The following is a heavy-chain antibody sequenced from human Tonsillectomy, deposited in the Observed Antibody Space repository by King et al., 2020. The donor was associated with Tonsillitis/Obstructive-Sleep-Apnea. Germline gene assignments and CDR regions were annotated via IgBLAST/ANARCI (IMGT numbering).Heavy chain of an antibody. CDR3: ARELDFGRGYYYKYYGMDV. CDR1: GFTFSNYG. J-gene: IGHJ6*02. Sequence: VQLVESGGGVVQPGRSLRLSCAASGFTFSNYGMYWVRQAPGKGLEWVAVIWYDGSDKYYGDSVKGRFTISRDNSKNTLYLQINSLRDEDTAVYYCARELDFGRGYYYKYYGMDVWGQGTTVTVSS. D-gene: IGHD3-3*01. CDR2: IWYDGSDK. V-gene: IGHV3-33*01.